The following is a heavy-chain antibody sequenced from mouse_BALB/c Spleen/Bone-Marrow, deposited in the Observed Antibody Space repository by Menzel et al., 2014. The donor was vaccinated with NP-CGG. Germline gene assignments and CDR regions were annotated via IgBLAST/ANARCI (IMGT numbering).Heavy chain of an antibody. CDR2: IDPANGNT. V-gene: IGHV14-3*02. J-gene: IGHJ3*01. CDR1: GFNIKDTY. Sequence: VQLQQSGAELVKPGASVKLSCTASGFNIKDTYMHWVKQRPEQGLEWIGRIDPANGNTKYDPKFQGKATITADTSSNTACLQLNNLTSEDPAVYYCAAYYYGSSNGFAYWGQGTLVTVSA. CDR3: AAYYYGSSNGFAY. D-gene: IGHD1-1*01.